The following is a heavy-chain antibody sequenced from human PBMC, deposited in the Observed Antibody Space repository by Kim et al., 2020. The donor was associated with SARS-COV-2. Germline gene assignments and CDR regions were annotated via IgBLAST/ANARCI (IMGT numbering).Heavy chain of an antibody. J-gene: IGHJ4*02. D-gene: IGHD2-2*01. CDR3: TTVSMR. V-gene: IGHV3-15*01. CDR1: GIPFSNAW. CDR2: IKSKTDGGTA. Sequence: GSLRLSCAVSGIPFSNAWFNWVRQSPGKGLEWVGRIKSKTDGGTADLAAPVKGGFAISRDDSKNTLSLLMNNVETDDSAVYYCTTVSMRWGQGTLVTVS.